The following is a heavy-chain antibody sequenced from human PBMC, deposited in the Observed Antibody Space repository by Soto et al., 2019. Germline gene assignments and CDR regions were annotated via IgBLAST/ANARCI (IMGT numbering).Heavy chain of an antibody. Sequence: EVQLVESGGGLVQPGGSLRLSCAASGFTVSDNYMSWVRQAPGKGLEWVSVIYSGGSTYYADSVKGRFTISRDNSKNKLYLQMNSLRAEETAIYYCAGTSGYDPLSLDYWGQGTLVNVSS. CDR1: GFTVSDNY. CDR2: IYSGGST. J-gene: IGHJ4*02. V-gene: IGHV3-66*01. CDR3: AGTSGYDPLSLDY. D-gene: IGHD5-12*01.